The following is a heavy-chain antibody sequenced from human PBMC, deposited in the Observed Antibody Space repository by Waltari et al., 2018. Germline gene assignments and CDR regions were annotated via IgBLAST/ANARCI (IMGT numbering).Heavy chain of an antibody. D-gene: IGHD2-15*01. V-gene: IGHV4-38-2*02. CDR2: VDHSGNT. J-gene: IGHJ4*02. CDR1: GYSIRGDYL. Sequence: QVQLQESGPGLVKPSETLSLTCIVSGYSIRGDYLWGWIRQPPGKGLEWIGTVDHSGNTYYNPSFKTRVTISVDTSKNQFSLKLSSVTAADTAVYYCARVLVRGGNDYWGQGTLVTVSS. CDR3: ARVLVRGGNDY.